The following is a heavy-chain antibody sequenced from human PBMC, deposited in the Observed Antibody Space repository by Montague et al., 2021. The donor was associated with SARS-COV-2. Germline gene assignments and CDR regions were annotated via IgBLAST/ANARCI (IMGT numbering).Heavy chain of an antibody. CDR2: ILYNGTA. J-gene: IGHJ5*02. CDR3: TGGNGWYQP. CDR1: GSSLRGYF. V-gene: IGHV4-59*13. Sequence: SETLSLTCIVSGSSLRGYFWSWVRQPPGQRLEWIGYILYNGTATYSPALRSRLTMSVDMSRNQFSLELRSVTVTDTAYYYCTGGNGWYQPWGRGTLVTVSS. D-gene: IGHD2-8*01.